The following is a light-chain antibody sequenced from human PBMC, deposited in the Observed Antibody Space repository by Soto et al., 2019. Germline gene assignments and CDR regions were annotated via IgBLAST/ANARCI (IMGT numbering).Light chain of an antibody. Sequence: DIQLTQHPSSLSASVGDRVTITCRASQSISNWLAWYQQEPGTAPKLLIYHASTLESGVPSRFSGSGSGTEFTLTISSLQPDDFATYYCQQYNSYSFGQGTKVDIK. CDR1: QSISNW. J-gene: IGKJ1*01. CDR2: HAS. V-gene: IGKV1-5*01. CDR3: QQYNSYS.